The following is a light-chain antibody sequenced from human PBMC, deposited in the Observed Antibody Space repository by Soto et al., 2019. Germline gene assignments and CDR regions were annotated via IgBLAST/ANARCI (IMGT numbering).Light chain of an antibody. CDR1: QTISTW. CDR2: DAS. CDR3: QQYTNTNNTWM. Sequence: DIQMTQSPATLSASVGDRVNITCRASQTISTWMAWYQQKPGEATKLLVYDASTLQSGVASRFSGSGSGKEFTLIISGLQTDDSATYYCQQYTNTNNTWMFGQGTKVDIK. V-gene: IGKV1-5*01. J-gene: IGKJ1*01.